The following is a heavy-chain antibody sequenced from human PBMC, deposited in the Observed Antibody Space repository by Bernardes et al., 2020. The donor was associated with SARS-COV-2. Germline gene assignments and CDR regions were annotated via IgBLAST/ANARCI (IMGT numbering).Heavy chain of an antibody. V-gene: IGHV3-9*01. CDR1: GFTFDDYA. CDR3: AKDRYYYGSGSYPPNYYYYGMDV. Sequence: GGSLRLSCAASGFTFDDYAMHWVRQAPGKGLEWVSGITWNGGSIGYADSVKGRFTISRDNAKNSLYLQMNSLRAEDTALYYCAKDRYYYGSGSYPPNYYYYGMDVWGQGTTVTVSS. J-gene: IGHJ6*02. D-gene: IGHD3-10*01. CDR2: ITWNGGSI.